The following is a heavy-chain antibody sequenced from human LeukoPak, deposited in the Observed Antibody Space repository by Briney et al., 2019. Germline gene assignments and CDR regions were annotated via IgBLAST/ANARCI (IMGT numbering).Heavy chain of an antibody. CDR3: AREGPSYYFDY. CDR1: GFTFSSYE. Sequence: GGSLRLSCAASGFTFSSYEMNWVRQAPGKGLEWVSYISSSGSTIYYADSVKGRFTISRDNAKNSLYPQMNSLRAEDTAVYYCAREGPSYYFDYWGQGTLVTVSS. J-gene: IGHJ4*02. D-gene: IGHD6-6*01. V-gene: IGHV3-48*03. CDR2: ISSSGSTI.